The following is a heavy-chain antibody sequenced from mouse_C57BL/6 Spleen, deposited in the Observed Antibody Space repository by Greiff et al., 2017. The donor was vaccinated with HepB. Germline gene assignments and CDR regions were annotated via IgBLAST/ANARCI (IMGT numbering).Heavy chain of an antibody. Sequence: VQLQQSGPELVKPGASVKMSCKASGYTFTDYNMHWVKQSHGKSLEWIGYINPNNGGTSYNQKFKGKATLTVNKSSSTAYMELRSLTSEDSAVYYCARQNYYGSPSFAYWGQGTLVTVSA. CDR2: INPNNGGT. CDR3: ARQNYYGSPSFAY. V-gene: IGHV1-22*01. CDR1: GYTFTDYN. J-gene: IGHJ3*01. D-gene: IGHD1-1*01.